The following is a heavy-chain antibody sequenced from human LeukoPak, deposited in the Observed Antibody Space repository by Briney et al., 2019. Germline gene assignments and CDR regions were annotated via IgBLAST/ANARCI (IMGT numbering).Heavy chain of an antibody. D-gene: IGHD5-18*01. Sequence: SETLSLTCSVSGGSVSGYYWSWIRQPPGKGLEWVGYIYYNGRTIYNPSLKSRISMSIDASKNQFSLRLTSVTSLDTGVYYCGRTPDTGSSAYYYEGLDVWGQGTTVTVSS. V-gene: IGHV4-59*02. CDR3: GRTPDTGSSAYYYEGLDV. CDR1: GGSVSGYY. CDR2: IYYNGRT. J-gene: IGHJ6*02.